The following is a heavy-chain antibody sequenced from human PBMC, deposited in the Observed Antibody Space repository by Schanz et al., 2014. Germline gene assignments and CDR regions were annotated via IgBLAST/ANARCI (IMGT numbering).Heavy chain of an antibody. J-gene: IGHJ5*02. CDR3: TRDARLDRRGNWFDP. Sequence: EVQLLESGGGLVQPGGSLRLSCAASGFTFSSYAMSWVRQAPGKGLEWVSAISGSGGTTYYADSVKGRFTISRDNSKNLLYLQMNSLRAEDTAVYYCTRDARLDRRGNWFDPWGQGTLVTVSS. V-gene: IGHV3-23*01. CDR1: GFTFSSYA. CDR2: ISGSGGTT. D-gene: IGHD1-1*01.